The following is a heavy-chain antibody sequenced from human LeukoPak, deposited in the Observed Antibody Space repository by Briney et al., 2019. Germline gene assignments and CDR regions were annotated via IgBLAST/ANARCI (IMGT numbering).Heavy chain of an antibody. D-gene: IGHD3-10*01. CDR2: VYPGDSDT. V-gene: IGHV5-51*01. Sequence: AESLKISCKGSGYSSTSYWNGWVGQMAGKGREWMGIVYPGDSDTRYSPSFQGQVTISADKSISTAYLQWSSLKASDTAMYYCARHAPGITMVRGVISRRFYYYMDVWGKGTTVTISS. J-gene: IGHJ6*03. CDR1: GYSSTSYW. CDR3: ARHAPGITMVRGVISRRFYYYMDV.